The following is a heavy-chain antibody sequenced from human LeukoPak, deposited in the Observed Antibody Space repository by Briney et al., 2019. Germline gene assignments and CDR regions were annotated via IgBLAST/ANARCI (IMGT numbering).Heavy chain of an antibody. J-gene: IGHJ5*02. Sequence: GASLKISCKGAGYIFTSYWISWVRQLPGKGLEWMGRIDPSDSYTNYSPSFQGHVTISADKSSSTAYLQWSSLKASDTAMYYCASSYCSSTSCYINWFDPWGQGTLVTVSS. D-gene: IGHD2-2*02. V-gene: IGHV5-10-1*01. CDR2: IDPSDSYT. CDR1: GYIFTSYW. CDR3: ASSYCSSTSCYINWFDP.